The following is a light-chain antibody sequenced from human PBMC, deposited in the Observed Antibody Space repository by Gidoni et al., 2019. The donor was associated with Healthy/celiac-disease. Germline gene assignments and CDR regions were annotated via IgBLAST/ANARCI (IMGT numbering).Light chain of an antibody. J-gene: IGKJ3*01. V-gene: IGKV3-15*01. CDR2: GAS. CDR1: QSVSSN. Sequence: IVITQSTATLSVSPGQRATLSCRASQSVSSNLAWYQQKPGQAPTLLIYGASTRATGIPARFSGSGSGTEFTLTISSLQSEDFAVYYCQQYNNWPRIFTFGPXTKVDIK. CDR3: QQYNNWPRIFT.